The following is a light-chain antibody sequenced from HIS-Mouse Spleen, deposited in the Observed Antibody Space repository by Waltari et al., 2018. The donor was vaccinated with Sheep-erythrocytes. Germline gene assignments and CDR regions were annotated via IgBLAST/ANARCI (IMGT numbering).Light chain of an antibody. CDR1: QSVISY. J-gene: IGKJ1*01. Sequence: EMVLTQSPATLSLSPGEGATPFCRASQSVISYLAWYQQKPGQAPRLLLYDASNRATGIPARFSGSGSGTDFTLTISSLEPEDFAVYYCQQRSNWPPTFGQGTKVEIK. CDR3: QQRSNWPPT. V-gene: IGKV3-11*01. CDR2: DAS.